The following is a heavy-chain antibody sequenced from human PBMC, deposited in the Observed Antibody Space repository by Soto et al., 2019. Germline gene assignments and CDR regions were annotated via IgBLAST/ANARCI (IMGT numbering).Heavy chain of an antibody. CDR1: GGSISSYY. J-gene: IGHJ4*02. CDR2: IYYSGST. V-gene: IGHV4-59*01. D-gene: IGHD5-18*01. CDR3: ARTLESYGANFDY. Sequence: SETLSLTCTVSGGSISSYYWSWIRQPPGKGLEWIGYIYYSGSTNYNPSLKSRVTISVDTSKNQFSLKLSSVTAADTAVYYCARTLESYGANFDYWGQGTLVTVPQ.